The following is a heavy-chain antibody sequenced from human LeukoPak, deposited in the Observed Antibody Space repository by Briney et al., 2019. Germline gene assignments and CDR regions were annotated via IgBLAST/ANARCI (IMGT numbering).Heavy chain of an antibody. Sequence: GGSLRLSCAASGFTFSSYAMSWVRQAPGKGLEWVSAISGSGGSTYYADSVKGRFTISRENSKNTLYLQMNSLRAEDTAVYYCAKTPPYDFWSGRQVWYFDYWGQGTLVTVSS. J-gene: IGHJ4*02. CDR1: GFTFSSYA. CDR2: ISGSGGST. D-gene: IGHD3-3*01. CDR3: AKTPPYDFWSGRQVWYFDY. V-gene: IGHV3-23*01.